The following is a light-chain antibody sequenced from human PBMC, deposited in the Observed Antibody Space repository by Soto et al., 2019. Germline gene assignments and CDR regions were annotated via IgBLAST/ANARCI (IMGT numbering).Light chain of an antibody. V-gene: IGLV1-51*01. Sequence: QSVLTQPPSVSAAPGQKVTISCSGSSSNIGNNYVSWYQQLPGTAPKLLIYDNDKRPSGIPDRFSGSKSGTSATLGITGLQTGDEADYYCGTWDSSLSAYVCATGTKLTVL. J-gene: IGLJ1*01. CDR2: DND. CDR3: GTWDSSLSAYV. CDR1: SSNIGNNY.